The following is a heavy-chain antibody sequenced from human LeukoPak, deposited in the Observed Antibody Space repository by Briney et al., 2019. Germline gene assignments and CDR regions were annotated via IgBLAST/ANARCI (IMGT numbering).Heavy chain of an antibody. V-gene: IGHV3-7*03. CDR1: GSTFSSYW. D-gene: IGHD6-13*01. CDR3: TTSRVTQQQLTYYYYYMDV. CDR2: IKQDGSEK. J-gene: IGHJ6*03. Sequence: GGSLRLSCAASGSTFSSYWMSWVRQAPGKGLEWVANIKQDGSEKYYVDSVKGRFTISRDNAKNSLYLQMNSLKTEDTAVYYCTTSRVTQQQLTYYYYYMDVWGKGTTVTISS.